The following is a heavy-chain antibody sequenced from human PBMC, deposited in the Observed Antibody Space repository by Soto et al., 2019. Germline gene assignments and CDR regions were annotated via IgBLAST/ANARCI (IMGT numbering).Heavy chain of an antibody. D-gene: IGHD3-16*01. CDR2: ISGSGGRS. V-gene: IGHV3-23*01. Sequence: EVQLLDSGGGLVQPGGSLRLSCAASGFTFSNYAMTWVRQGPGKGLEWVSGISGSGGRSYYADSVKGRFTISRDNSKSTLYLQINSLTAEYTAVYYCAKAYFVWSSEQPYYFDYWGQGTLVTASS. CDR1: GFTFSNYA. CDR3: AKAYFVWSSEQPYYFDY. J-gene: IGHJ4*02.